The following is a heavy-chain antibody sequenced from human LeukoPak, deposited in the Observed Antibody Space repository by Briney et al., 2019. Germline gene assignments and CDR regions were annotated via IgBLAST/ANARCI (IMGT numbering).Heavy chain of an antibody. Sequence: SETLSLTCTVSGGSISSGGYYWSWIRQHPGKGLEWIGYIYYSGSTYYNPSLKSRVTISVDTSKNQCSLKLSSVTAADTAVYYCARARDSSSYLDYWGQGTLVTVSS. V-gene: IGHV4-31*03. CDR3: ARARDSSSYLDY. J-gene: IGHJ4*02. CDR1: GGSISSGGYY. CDR2: IYYSGST. D-gene: IGHD6-6*01.